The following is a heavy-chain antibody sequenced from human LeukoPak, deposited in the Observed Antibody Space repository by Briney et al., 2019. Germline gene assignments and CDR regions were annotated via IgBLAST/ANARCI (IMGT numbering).Heavy chain of an antibody. Sequence: ASVKVSCKASGYTFTSYGISWVRQAPGQGLEWMGWISAYNGNTNYAQKLQGRVTMTTDTSTSTAYMELRSLRSDDTAVYYCARISVTIPGVVVSGLHMWGQGTMVTVSS. J-gene: IGHJ3*02. CDR1: GYTFTSYG. CDR2: ISAYNGNT. CDR3: ARISVTIPGVVVSGLHM. D-gene: IGHD3-3*01. V-gene: IGHV1-18*01.